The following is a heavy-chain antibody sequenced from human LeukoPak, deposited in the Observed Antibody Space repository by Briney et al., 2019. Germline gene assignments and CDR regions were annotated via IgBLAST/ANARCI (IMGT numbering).Heavy chain of an antibody. CDR2: ISYDGSNK. D-gene: IGHD6-19*01. V-gene: IGHV3-30-3*01. CDR1: GFTFSSYA. Sequence: GRSLRLSCAASGFTFSSYAMHWVRQAPGKGLEWVAVISYDGSNKYYADSVKGRFTISRDNSKNTLYLQMNSLRAEDTAVYYCARDLKWLMGFDYWGQGTLVTVSS. CDR3: ARDLKWLMGFDY. J-gene: IGHJ4*02.